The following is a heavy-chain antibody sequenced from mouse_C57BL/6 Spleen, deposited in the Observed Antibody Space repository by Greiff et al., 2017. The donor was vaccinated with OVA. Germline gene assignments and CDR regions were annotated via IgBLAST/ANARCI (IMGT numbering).Heavy chain of an antibody. CDR1: GFTFSSYG. D-gene: IGHD2-4*01. J-gene: IGHJ2*01. Sequence: EVKLMESGGDLVKPGGSLKLSCAASGFTFSSYGMSWVRQTPDKRLEWVATISSGGSYTYYPDSVKGRFTISRDNAKNTLYLQMSSLNSEDTAMYYCARHYDYDDGYYFDYWGQGTTLTVSS. V-gene: IGHV5-6*01. CDR3: ARHYDYDDGYYFDY. CDR2: ISSGGSYT.